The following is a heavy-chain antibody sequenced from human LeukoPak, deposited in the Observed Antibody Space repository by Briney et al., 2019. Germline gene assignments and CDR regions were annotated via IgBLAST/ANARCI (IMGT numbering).Heavy chain of an antibody. V-gene: IGHV1-2*02. J-gene: IGHJ4*02. CDR2: INPNSGGT. CDR1: GYTFTGYY. CDR3: ARARDYYGSGSYRFYFDS. Sequence: ASVKVSCKASGYTFTGYYMHWVRQAPGQGLEWMGWINPNSGGTNYAQKFQGRVTMTRDTSISTVYMELSRLRSDDTAVYYCARARDYYGSGSYRFYFDSWGQGTLVTVSS. D-gene: IGHD3-10*01.